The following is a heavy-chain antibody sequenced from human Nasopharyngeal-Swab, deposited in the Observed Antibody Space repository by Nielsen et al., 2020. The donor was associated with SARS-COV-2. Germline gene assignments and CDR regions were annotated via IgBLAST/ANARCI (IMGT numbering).Heavy chain of an antibody. CDR1: GFIFSASA. CDR2: IGDKEHNYAT. Sequence: GESLKISCAASGFIFSASAIHWVRQASGKGLDWVGRIGDKEHNYATTYGASVQGRFTISRDDSKNTAFLQMDGLKTEDTALYYCTTDFYFDYWGQGALVTVSS. J-gene: IGHJ4*02. CDR3: TTDFYFDY. V-gene: IGHV3-73*01.